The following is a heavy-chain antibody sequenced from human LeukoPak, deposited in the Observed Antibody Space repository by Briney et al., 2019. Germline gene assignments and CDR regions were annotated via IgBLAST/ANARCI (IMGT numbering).Heavy chain of an antibody. D-gene: IGHD3-10*01. Sequence: KPSETLSLTCTVSGGSISSSSYYWGWIRQPPGKTLEWIGSIYSSGSTHYNPSLKSRVIILIDTAKNHFSLNLSSVTAADTAVYYCARSDGYGLVGIWGQGTMVTVSS. CDR1: GGSISSSSYY. V-gene: IGHV4-39*07. CDR2: IYSSGST. J-gene: IGHJ3*02. CDR3: ARSDGYGLVGI.